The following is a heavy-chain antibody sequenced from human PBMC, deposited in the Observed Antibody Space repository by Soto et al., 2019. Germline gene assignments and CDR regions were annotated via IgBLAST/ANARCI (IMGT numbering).Heavy chain of an antibody. Sequence: SETLSLTCTVSGGSISSGGYYWSWIRQHPGKGLEWIGYIYYSGSTYYNPSLKSRVTISVDTSKNQFSLKLSSVTAADTAVYYSAGVATVTTFSYYFDYWGQGTLVNVSS. V-gene: IGHV4-31*03. CDR1: GGSISSGGYY. J-gene: IGHJ4*02. CDR2: IYYSGST. CDR3: AGVATVTTFSYYFDY. D-gene: IGHD4-17*01.